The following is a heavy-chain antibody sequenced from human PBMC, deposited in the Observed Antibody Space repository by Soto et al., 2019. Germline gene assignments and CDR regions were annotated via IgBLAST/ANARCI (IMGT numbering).Heavy chain of an antibody. V-gene: IGHV3-33*01. CDR2: LWSDGIKT. J-gene: IGHJ4*02. Sequence: GGSLRLSCTASGFSLSRYGLHWVRQAPGKGLEWVAGLWSDGIKTSYTDSVKDRFTISRDTSKNMLYLQMNSLGAEDTAVYYCARDLNYWSLLIDHWGQGTLVTVS. CDR1: GFSLSRYG. CDR3: ARDLNYWSLLIDH. D-gene: IGHD2-8*02.